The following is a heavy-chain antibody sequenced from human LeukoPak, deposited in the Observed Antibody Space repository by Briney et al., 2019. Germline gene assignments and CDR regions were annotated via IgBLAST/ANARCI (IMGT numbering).Heavy chain of an antibody. CDR3: ARDYRRDGYNFLDY. J-gene: IGHJ4*02. CDR1: GFTFSSYA. Sequence: GGSLRLSCAASGFTFSSYAMHWVRQAPGKGLEWVAVISYDGSNKYYADSVKGRFTISRDNSKNTLYLQMNSLRAEDTAVYYCARDYRRDGYNFLDYWGQGTLVTVSS. D-gene: IGHD5-24*01. V-gene: IGHV3-30*04. CDR2: ISYDGSNK.